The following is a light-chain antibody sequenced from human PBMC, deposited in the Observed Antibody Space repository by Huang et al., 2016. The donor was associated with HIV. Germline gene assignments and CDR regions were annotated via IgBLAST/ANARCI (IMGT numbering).Light chain of an antibody. Sequence: DIRMSQSPSFLSASIGDRVTITCQASQDIRKYLNWYQQKPGKAPKLLIYDASNLETGVPSMFGGSGSGTNFTFTISSLQSEDIATYYCQQYHSLYTFGQGTKLEIK. CDR2: DAS. CDR3: QQYHSLYT. J-gene: IGKJ2*01. V-gene: IGKV1-33*01. CDR1: QDIRKY.